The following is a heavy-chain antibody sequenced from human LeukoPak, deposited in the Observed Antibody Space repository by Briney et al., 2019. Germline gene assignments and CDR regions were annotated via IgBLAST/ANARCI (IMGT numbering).Heavy chain of an antibody. V-gene: IGHV4-61*02. Sequence: SETLSLTCTVSGDSISSGDYYWSWIRQPAGKGLEWIGRISSSGSTNYNPSLKSRVTISVDTSKNQFSLKLRSVTAADTAVYYCARGRGILTGYYISWFDPWGQGTLVTVSS. CDR1: GDSISSGDYY. J-gene: IGHJ5*02. D-gene: IGHD3-9*01. CDR3: ARGRGILTGYYISWFDP. CDR2: ISSSGST.